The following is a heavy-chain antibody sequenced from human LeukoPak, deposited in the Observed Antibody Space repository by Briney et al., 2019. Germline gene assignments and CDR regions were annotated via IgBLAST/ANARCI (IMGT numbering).Heavy chain of an antibody. D-gene: IGHD3-22*01. J-gene: IGHJ6*03. V-gene: IGHV4-34*01. CDR3: ARGRHEVSMIVVVMTAVSYYLDV. Sequence: SETLSLTCAVYGGSFSGYYWTWIRQAPGKGLEWIGEINPSGRISYNPPLKSRLTISVDASKNQFSLNLRSLTAADTAVYYCARGRHEVSMIVVVMTAVSYYLDVWGKGTAVTVS. CDR2: INPSGRI. CDR1: GGSFSGYY.